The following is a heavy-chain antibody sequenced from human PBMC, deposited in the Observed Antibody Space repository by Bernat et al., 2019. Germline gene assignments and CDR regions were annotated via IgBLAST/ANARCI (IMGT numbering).Heavy chain of an antibody. CDR3: ASTRPMVYDVWTGLSPPGAFDI. D-gene: IGHD3-3*01. Sequence: QLQLQESGPGLVKPSETLSLTCTVSGGSISSSSYYWGWIRQPPGKGLEWIGSIYYSVSTYYNPSLKSRVTISVDTSKNQCALKLSSVTAADTAVYYWASTRPMVYDVWTGLSPPGAFDIWGQGTMVTVSS. J-gene: IGHJ3*02. CDR1: GGSISSSSYY. CDR2: IYYSVST. V-gene: IGHV4-39*01.